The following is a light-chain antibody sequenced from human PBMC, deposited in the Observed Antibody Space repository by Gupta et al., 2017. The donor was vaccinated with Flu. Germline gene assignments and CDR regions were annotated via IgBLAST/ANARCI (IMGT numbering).Light chain of an antibody. J-gene: IGLJ1*01. CDR1: ELWDKY. CDR3: QAWDNSTYV. V-gene: IGLV3-1*01. CDR2: EDR. Sequence: SYELTQPPSVSVSPGQTASITCSGVELWDKYACCYQQKPGQSPVLVIYEDRKRPTGIPERFAGSNAGNTATLTISRTQAMDEADYYCQAWDNSTYVFGTGTKVTVL.